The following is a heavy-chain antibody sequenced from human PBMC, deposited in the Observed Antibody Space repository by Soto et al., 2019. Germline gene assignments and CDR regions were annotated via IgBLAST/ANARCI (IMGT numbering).Heavy chain of an antibody. J-gene: IGHJ6*02. Sequence: QVQLVQSGAEVKKPGASVKVSCKASGYTFTSYYMHWVRLAPGQGLEWMGIINPDGGGTSYAQQFQCRVIMTRDTSTSTVYMEMSSLRSADTAVYYCAVGGNYLSMDVWGQGTTVTVSS. CDR1: GYTFTSYY. CDR2: INPDGGGT. CDR3: AVGGNYLSMDV. D-gene: IGHD4-4*01. V-gene: IGHV1-46*01.